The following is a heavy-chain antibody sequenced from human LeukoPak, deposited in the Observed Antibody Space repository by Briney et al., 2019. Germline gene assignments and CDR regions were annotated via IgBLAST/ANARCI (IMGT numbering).Heavy chain of an antibody. CDR1: GYILTRNW. Sequence: GESLKISCKISGYILTRNWIGWVRQVPGKGLEWMGLAYPGDSGAKYSPSFQGQVTFSVDKSISTAYLQWSSLKASDTAMYYCARLRGSYFSHFDYWGQGTLVTVSS. D-gene: IGHD1-26*01. CDR3: ARLRGSYFSHFDY. CDR2: AYPGDSGA. J-gene: IGHJ4*02. V-gene: IGHV5-51*01.